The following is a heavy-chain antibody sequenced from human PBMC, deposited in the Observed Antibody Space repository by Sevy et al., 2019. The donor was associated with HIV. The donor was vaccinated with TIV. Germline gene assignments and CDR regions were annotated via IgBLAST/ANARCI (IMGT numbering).Heavy chain of an antibody. V-gene: IGHV4-59*01. CDR3: ARDSTTRPGVFDY. J-gene: IGHJ4*02. D-gene: IGHD1-1*01. CDR2: IYFTGNT. Sequence: SETLSLTCRVSGGSISSYFWTWVRQSPGKGLEWIGNIYFTGNTDYSPSLTSRVTLSLDTSKSQFFLTLKSVTAADTAIYFCARDSTTRPGVFDYWGQGTLVTVSS. CDR1: GGSISSYF.